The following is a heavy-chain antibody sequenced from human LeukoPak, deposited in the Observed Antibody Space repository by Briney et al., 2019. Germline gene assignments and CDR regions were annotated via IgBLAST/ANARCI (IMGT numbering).Heavy chain of an antibody. V-gene: IGHV3-30*04. CDR1: GFTFSSYA. D-gene: IGHD2-15*01. J-gene: IGHJ4*02. Sequence: PGGSLRLSCAASGFTFSSYAMHWVRQAPGKGLEWVAVISYDGSNKYYADSVKGRFTISRDNSKNTLYLQMNSLRAEDTAVYYCARDPPPGFCGGGNCYPGGGGGNFDYWGQGTLVTVSS. CDR3: ARDPPPGFCGGGNCYPGGGGGNFDY. CDR2: ISYDGSNK.